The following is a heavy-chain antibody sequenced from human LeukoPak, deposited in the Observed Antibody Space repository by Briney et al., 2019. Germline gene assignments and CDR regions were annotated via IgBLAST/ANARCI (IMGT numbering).Heavy chain of an antibody. V-gene: IGHV3-53*01. CDR3: TDDLLYHAYDY. CDR2: LYDDGTT. Sequence: GGSLRLSCAASGFTVSIHFMSWVRQAPGKELEWVSVLYDDGTTKYPDSVKGRFTFSSDNSKTTPYLQMDSLRTEATAVYYITDDLLYHAYDYWGQGTLVTVSS. J-gene: IGHJ4*02. CDR1: GFTVSIHF. D-gene: IGHD3-3*01.